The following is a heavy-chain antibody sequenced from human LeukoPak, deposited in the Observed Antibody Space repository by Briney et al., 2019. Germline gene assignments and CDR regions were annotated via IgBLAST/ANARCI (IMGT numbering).Heavy chain of an antibody. Sequence: GGSLRLSCAASGFTFSSYSMNWVRQAPGKGLELVSSISSSSSYIYYADSVKGRFTISRDNAKNSLYLQMNSLRAEDTAVYYCARDEVTSLDYWGQGTLVTVSS. D-gene: IGHD4-17*01. J-gene: IGHJ4*02. CDR1: GFTFSSYS. CDR3: ARDEVTSLDY. CDR2: ISSSSSYI. V-gene: IGHV3-21*01.